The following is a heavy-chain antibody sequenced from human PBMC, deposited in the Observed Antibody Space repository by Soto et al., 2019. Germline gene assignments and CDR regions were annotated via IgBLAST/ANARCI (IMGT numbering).Heavy chain of an antibody. V-gene: IGHV4-59*08. J-gene: IGHJ6*03. CDR3: ASGLRARYYMDV. CDR1: GGSISSYY. D-gene: IGHD3-16*01. CDR2: IYYSGST. Sequence: SETLSLTCTVSGGSISSYYWSWIRQPPGKGLEWIGYIYYSGSTNYNPSLKSRVTISVDTSKNQFSLKLSSVTAADTAVYYCASGLRARYYMDVWGKGTTVTVSS.